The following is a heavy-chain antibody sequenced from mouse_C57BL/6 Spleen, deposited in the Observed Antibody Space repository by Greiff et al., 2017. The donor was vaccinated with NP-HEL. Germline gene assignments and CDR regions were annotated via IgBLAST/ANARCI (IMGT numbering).Heavy chain of an antibody. CDR2: INPNNGGT. Sequence: VQLQQSGPELVKPGASVKMSCKASGYTFTDYYMHWVKQSHGKSLEWIGYINPNNGGTSYNQKFKGKATLTVNKSSSTAYMELRSLTSEDSAVYYCARWHLLLRRSVAMDYWGQGTSVTVSS. V-gene: IGHV1-22*01. CDR3: ARWHLLLRRSVAMDY. J-gene: IGHJ4*01. D-gene: IGHD1-1*01. CDR1: GYTFTDYY.